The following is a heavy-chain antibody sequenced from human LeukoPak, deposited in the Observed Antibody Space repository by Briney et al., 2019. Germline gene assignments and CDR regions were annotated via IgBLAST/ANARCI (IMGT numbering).Heavy chain of an antibody. V-gene: IGHV4-59*08. CDR3: ARQSHCSSISCYPGGNWFAP. CDR2: IYYTGST. D-gene: IGHD2-2*01. J-gene: IGHJ5*02. Sequence: PSETLSLTCTVSGGSISSFYWSWTRQPPGKGLEWIGYIYYTGSTNYNPSLKSRVTISLDTSKNQFSLNLTPVTAADTAVYYCARQSHCSSISCYPGGNWFAPWGQGTLVTVSS. CDR1: GGSISSFY.